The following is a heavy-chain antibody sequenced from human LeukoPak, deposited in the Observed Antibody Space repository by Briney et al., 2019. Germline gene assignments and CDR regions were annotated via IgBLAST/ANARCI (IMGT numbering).Heavy chain of an antibody. D-gene: IGHD2-15*01. J-gene: IGHJ3*02. CDR2: TYYRSKWYN. V-gene: IGHV6-1*01. Sequence: SQTLSLTCAISGDSVSSNSAAWSWIRQSPSRGLEWLGRTYYRSKWYNDYAVSVESRITINPDTSKNQFSLQLNSVTPEDTAVYYCAKGALLAFVIWGQGTRVTVSS. CDR1: GDSVSSNSAA. CDR3: AKGALLAFVI.